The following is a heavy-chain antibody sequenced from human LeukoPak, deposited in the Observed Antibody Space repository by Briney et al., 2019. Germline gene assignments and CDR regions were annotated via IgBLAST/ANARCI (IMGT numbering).Heavy chain of an antibody. CDR3: ARSRGYSYGYFDY. V-gene: IGHV4-34*01. D-gene: IGHD5-18*01. J-gene: IGHJ4*02. CDR1: GGSFSGYY. Sequence: SETLSLTCAVYGGSFSGYYWSWIRQPPGKGLEWIGEINHSGSTNYDPSLKSRVTISVDMSKNQFSLKLSSVTAADTAVYYCARSRGYSYGYFDYWGQGTLVTVSS. CDR2: INHSGST.